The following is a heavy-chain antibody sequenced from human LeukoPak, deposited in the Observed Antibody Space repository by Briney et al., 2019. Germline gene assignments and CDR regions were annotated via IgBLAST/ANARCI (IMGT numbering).Heavy chain of an antibody. CDR3: ARALYDSSGFNWFDP. V-gene: IGHV3-48*01. D-gene: IGHD3-22*01. Sequence: GGSVRLSCAASGFTFSSYTMNWVRQAPGKGLEWMSYISSSSNTISYADSVKGRFTISRDNAKNSLYLQMNSLRAEDTAVYYCARALYDSSGFNWFDPWGQGTLVTVSS. J-gene: IGHJ5*02. CDR1: GFTFSSYT. CDR2: ISSSSNTI.